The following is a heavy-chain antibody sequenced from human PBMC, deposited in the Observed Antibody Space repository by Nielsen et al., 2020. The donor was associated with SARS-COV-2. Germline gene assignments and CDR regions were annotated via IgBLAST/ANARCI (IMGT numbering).Heavy chain of an antibody. V-gene: IGHV4-34*01. J-gene: IGHJ3*02. D-gene: IGHD3-10*01. CDR2: IDHSGST. CDR3: ARFIIGFGENYAFDI. Sequence: SETLSLTCAVYGASFSDNKWNWVRQPPGKGLEWIGEIDHSGSTSYNPSLKSRVTMSVDTSKNQFSLTLNSVTAADTTVYFCARFIIGFGENYAFDIWGQGTMVTVSS. CDR1: GASFSDNK.